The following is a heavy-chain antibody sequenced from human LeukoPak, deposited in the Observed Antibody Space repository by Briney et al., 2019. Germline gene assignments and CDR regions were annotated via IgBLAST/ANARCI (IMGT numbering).Heavy chain of an antibody. Sequence: GGSLRLSCAASGFTFSSYAMHWVRQAPGKGLEWVAVISYDGSNKYYADSVKGRFTISRDNSKNTLYMQMNSLRVEDTAVYYCARASFSGYSYGDFDYWGQGTLVTVSS. J-gene: IGHJ4*02. CDR2: ISYDGSNK. D-gene: IGHD5-18*01. CDR1: GFTFSSYA. V-gene: IGHV3-30-3*01. CDR3: ARASFSGYSYGDFDY.